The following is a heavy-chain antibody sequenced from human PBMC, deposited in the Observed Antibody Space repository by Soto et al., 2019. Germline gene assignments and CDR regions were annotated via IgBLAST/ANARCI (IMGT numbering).Heavy chain of an antibody. J-gene: IGHJ4*02. D-gene: IGHD2-15*01. Sequence: EVQLLESGGGLAQPGGSLRLSCAASGITFSSSVMTWVRQAPGKGLEWISVITGDGGVTYYADFAKGRFTIPRDNFKNTVFLQMNSLRAEDTAVYYCAKNFRDCPKSACYFCWGQGTRVTVSS. CDR1: GITFSSSV. CDR2: ITGDGGVT. V-gene: IGHV3-23*01. CDR3: AKNFRDCPKSACYFC.